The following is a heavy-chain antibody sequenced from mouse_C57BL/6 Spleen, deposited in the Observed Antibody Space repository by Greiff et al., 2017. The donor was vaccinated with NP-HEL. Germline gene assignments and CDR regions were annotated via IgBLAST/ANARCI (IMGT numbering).Heavy chain of an antibody. Sequence: EVKVVESGGGLVQPKGSLKLSCAASGFSFNTYAMNWVRQAPGKGLEWVARIRSKSNNYATYYADSVKDRFTISRDDSESMLYLQMNNLKTEDTAMYYCVRSRPYYSNYDFDYWGQGTTLTVSS. D-gene: IGHD2-5*01. CDR1: GFSFNTYA. CDR2: IRSKSNNYAT. J-gene: IGHJ2*01. V-gene: IGHV10-1*01. CDR3: VRSRPYYSNYDFDY.